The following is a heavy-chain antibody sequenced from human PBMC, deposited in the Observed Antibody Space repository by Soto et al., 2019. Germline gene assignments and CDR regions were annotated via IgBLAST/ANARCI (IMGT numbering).Heavy chain of an antibody. Sequence: GASVKVSCKASGYTFTSYYMHWVRQAPGQGLEWMGIINPSGGSTSYAQKFQGRVTMTRDTSTSTVYMELSSLRSEDTAVYYCAREYSGYDWGVDAFDIWGQGTMVTVSS. CDR3: AREYSGYDWGVDAFDI. CDR2: INPSGGST. D-gene: IGHD5-12*01. J-gene: IGHJ3*02. V-gene: IGHV1-46*03. CDR1: GYTFTSYY.